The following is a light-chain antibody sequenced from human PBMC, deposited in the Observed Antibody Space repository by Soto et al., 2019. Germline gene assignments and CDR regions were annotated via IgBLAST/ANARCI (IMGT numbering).Light chain of an antibody. CDR2: SAS. CDR3: QQLSRYPLT. V-gene: IGKV1-8*01. Sequence: AIRMTQSPSSFSASTGDRFTITCRASQGISSYLAWYQQKPGKAPDLLIYSASTLQSGVPSRFSGSGSETEFSLTIRALQPEDFATYYCQQLSRYPLTFGGGTKVDIK. J-gene: IGKJ4*01. CDR1: QGISSY.